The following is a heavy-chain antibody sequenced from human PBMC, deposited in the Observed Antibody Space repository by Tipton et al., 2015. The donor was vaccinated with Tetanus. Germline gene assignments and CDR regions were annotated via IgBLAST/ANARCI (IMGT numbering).Heavy chain of an antibody. CDR1: GGSANSGGYS. V-gene: IGHV4-31*03. J-gene: IGHJ6*02. CDR3: ARQNARDVWQQRQWVNYFYGLDV. CDR2: IYYSGST. D-gene: IGHD1-26*01. Sequence: TLSLTCNVSGGSANSGGYSWNWIRHRPGKGLEWIGYIYYSGSTFYNPSLKSRVTISVDTSNNQFSLRLDSVTVADTAVYYCARQNARDVWQQRQWVNYFYGLDVWGQGTTVTVSS.